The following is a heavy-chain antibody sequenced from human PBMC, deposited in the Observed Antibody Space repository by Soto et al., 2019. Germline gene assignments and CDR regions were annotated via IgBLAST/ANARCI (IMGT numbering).Heavy chain of an antibody. D-gene: IGHD3-3*01. V-gene: IGHV3-23*01. CDR2: ISGSGGST. J-gene: IGHJ4*02. CDR3: AKKDDFWSGYYIGFDY. CDR1: GFTFSSYA. Sequence: GGSLRLSCAASGFTFSSYAMSWVRQAPGRGLEWVSAISGSGGSTYYADSVKGRFAISRDNSKNTLYLQMNSLRAEDTAVYYCAKKDDFWSGYYIGFDYWGQGTLVTVSS.